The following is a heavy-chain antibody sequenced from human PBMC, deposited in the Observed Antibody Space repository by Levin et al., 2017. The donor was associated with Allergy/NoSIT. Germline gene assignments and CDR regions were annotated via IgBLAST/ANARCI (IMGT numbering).Heavy chain of an antibody. CDR2: IYWDDDK. J-gene: IGHJ4*02. Sequence: SGPTLVKPTQTLTLTCTFSGFSLSTSGVGVGWIRQPPGKALEWLALIYWDDDKRYSPSLKSRLTITKDTSKNQVVLTMTNMDPVDTATYYCAHGTYCSSTSCYGNLNFDYWGQGTLVTVSS. V-gene: IGHV2-5*02. CDR1: GFSLSTSGVG. CDR3: AHGTYCSSTSCYGNLNFDY. D-gene: IGHD2-2*01.